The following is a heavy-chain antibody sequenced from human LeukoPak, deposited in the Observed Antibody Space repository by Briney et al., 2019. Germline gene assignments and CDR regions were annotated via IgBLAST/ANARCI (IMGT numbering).Heavy chain of an antibody. CDR3: ARYCNGGNCYFDS. J-gene: IGHJ4*02. CDR1: GLTVSSNY. Sequence: PGGSLRLSCAASGLTVSSNYMSWVRQAPGGGLEWDSVIYSVGSTYYADSVKGRFTISRDHSNNTLYLQMNSLRAEDTALYYCARYCNGGNCYFDSWGQGTLVTVSS. D-gene: IGHD2-15*01. CDR2: IYSVGST. V-gene: IGHV3-53*01.